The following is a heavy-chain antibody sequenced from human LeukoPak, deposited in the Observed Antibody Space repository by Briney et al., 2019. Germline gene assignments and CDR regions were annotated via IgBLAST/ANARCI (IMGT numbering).Heavy chain of an antibody. Sequence: PGGSLRLSCAASGFTFSSCTMSWVRQAPGKGLEWVSTITTSDGNTYYADSVKGRFTVSRDNSKNTLFLQMNSLRAEDTAVYYCAKDGGLWVSAHWGDSWGRGTLVTVSS. CDR3: AKDGGLWVSAHWGDS. D-gene: IGHD7-27*01. V-gene: IGHV3-23*01. CDR2: ITTSDGNT. CDR1: GFTFSSCT. J-gene: IGHJ4*02.